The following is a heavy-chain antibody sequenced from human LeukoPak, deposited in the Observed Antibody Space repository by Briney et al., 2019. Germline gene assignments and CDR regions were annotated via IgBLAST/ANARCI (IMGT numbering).Heavy chain of an antibody. CDR2: IYYSGST. CDR1: GDSISSYY. J-gene: IGHJ4*02. Sequence: SETLSLTCTVSGDSISSYYWSWVQQPPGKGLEWIGYIYYSGSTTYNPSLKSRVTISVDTSKNQFSLKLSSVTAADTAVYYCARGAAPDYWGQGTLVTVSS. V-gene: IGHV4-59*01. D-gene: IGHD3-16*01. CDR3: ARGAAPDY.